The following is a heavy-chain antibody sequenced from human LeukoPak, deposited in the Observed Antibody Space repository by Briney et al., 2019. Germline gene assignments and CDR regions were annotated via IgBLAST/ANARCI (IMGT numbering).Heavy chain of an antibody. J-gene: IGHJ4*02. CDR2: ISPTGEGT. CDR1: GLAFSNTG. V-gene: IGHV3-23*01. D-gene: IGHD4-17*01. Sequence: PGGSLRLSCATSGLAFSNTGMTWVRQGPGRGLEWVSTISPTGEGTHYADSVKGRFTISRDNSKNTLSLDMNSLRADDTATYYCARDAGGAWPFDYWGQGTRVIVSS. CDR3: ARDAGGAWPFDY.